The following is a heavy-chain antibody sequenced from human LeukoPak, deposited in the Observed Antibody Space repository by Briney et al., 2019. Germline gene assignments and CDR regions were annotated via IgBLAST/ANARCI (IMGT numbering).Heavy chain of an antibody. CDR3: ARHTTIAAWHFEH. J-gene: IGHJ4*02. CDR2: VYYSGST. V-gene: IGHV4-59*08. CDR1: GGSISSYY. Sequence: PSETLSLTCTVSGGSISSYYWSWIRQPPGKGLEWIGYVYYSGSTNYNPSLKSRVTISVDTSNNQFSLKLNSVTAADTAVYYCARHTTIAAWHFEHWGQGTLVTVSS. D-gene: IGHD2-15*01.